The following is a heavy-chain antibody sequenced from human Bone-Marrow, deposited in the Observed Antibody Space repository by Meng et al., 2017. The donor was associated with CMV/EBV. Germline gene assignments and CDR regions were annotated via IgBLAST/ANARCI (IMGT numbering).Heavy chain of an antibody. CDR2: IIPILGIA. CDR1: GYSFINYW. J-gene: IGHJ6*02. CDR3: ARDERYYGSGSYIYYYYGMDV. D-gene: IGHD3-10*01. Sequence: SVKVSCKGFGYSFINYWIAWVRQAPGQGLEWMGRIIPILGIANYAQKFQGRVTITADKSTSTAYMELSSLRSEDTAVYYCARDERYYGSGSYIYYYYGMDVWGQGTTVTVSS. V-gene: IGHV1-69*04.